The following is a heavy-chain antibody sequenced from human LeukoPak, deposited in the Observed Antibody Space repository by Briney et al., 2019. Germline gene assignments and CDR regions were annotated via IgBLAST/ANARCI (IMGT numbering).Heavy chain of an antibody. Sequence: PSETLSLTCTVSGGSINSYYWSWIRQPPGKGLEWIGYIYYSGSTNYNPSLKSRVTISVDTSKNQFSLKLSSVTAADTAVYYCARVGSSTNGEMDYWGQGTLVTVSS. CDR1: GGSINSYY. J-gene: IGHJ4*02. CDR2: IYYSGST. CDR3: ARVGSSTNGEMDY. D-gene: IGHD2-2*01. V-gene: IGHV4-59*01.